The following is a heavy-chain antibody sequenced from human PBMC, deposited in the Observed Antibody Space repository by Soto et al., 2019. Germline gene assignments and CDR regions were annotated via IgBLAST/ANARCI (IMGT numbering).Heavy chain of an antibody. Sequence: EVQLVESGGGLVKPGGSLRLSCAASGFTFSNAWMSWVRQAPGKGLEWVGRIKSKTDGGTTDYAAPVKGRFTISRDDSKNTLYLQMNSLKNEDTAVYYCTTDYDILTGYYSPPLDYWGQGTLVTVSS. D-gene: IGHD3-9*01. CDR1: GFTFSNAW. J-gene: IGHJ4*02. CDR2: IKSKTDGGTT. V-gene: IGHV3-15*01. CDR3: TTDYDILTGYYSPPLDY.